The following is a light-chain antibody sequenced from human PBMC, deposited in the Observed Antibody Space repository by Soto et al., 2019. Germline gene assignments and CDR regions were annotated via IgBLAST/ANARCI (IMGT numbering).Light chain of an antibody. V-gene: IGKV3-15*01. CDR1: QSVSSN. J-gene: IGKJ2*01. CDR2: GAS. Sequence: EIVMTQSPATLSVSPGERATLSCRASQSVSSNLAWYQQKPGQAPRLLIHGASTRATGIPARFSGSGSGTESTLTISSLQSEDFPVYYCQQYNNWPYTFGQGTKLEI. CDR3: QQYNNWPYT.